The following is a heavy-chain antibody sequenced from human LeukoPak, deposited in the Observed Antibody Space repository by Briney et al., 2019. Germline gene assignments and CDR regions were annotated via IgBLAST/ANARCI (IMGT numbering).Heavy chain of an antibody. J-gene: IGHJ4*02. CDR1: GGSISSSNW. CDR2: IYHSGST. CDR3: ARLLVATARD. Sequence: PSETLSLTCAVSGGSISSSNWWSWVRQPPGKGLEWIGEIYHSGSTNYNPSLKSRVTISVDTSKNQFSLKLSSVTAADTAVYYCARLLVATARDWGQGTLVTVSS. D-gene: IGHD5-12*01. V-gene: IGHV4-4*02.